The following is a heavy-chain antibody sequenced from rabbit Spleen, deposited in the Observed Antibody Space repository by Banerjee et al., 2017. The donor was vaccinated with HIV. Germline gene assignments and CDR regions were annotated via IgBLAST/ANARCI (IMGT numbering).Heavy chain of an antibody. J-gene: IGHJ4*01. D-gene: IGHD1-1*01. V-gene: IGHV1S40*01. Sequence: QSLEESGGDLVKPVASLTLTCTASGVSFSFNSYMCWVRQAPGKGLEWIACIDIGSSGFTYFASWAIGRFTISKTSSTAVTLQMTSLTAADTATYCCARDLADVIGWNFYLWGPGTLVTVS. CDR1: GVSFSFNSY. CDR3: ARDLADVIGWNFYL. CDR2: IDIGSSGFT.